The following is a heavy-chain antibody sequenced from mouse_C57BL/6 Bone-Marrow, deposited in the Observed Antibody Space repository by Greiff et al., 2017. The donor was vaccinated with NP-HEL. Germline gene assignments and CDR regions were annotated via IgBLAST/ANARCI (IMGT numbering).Heavy chain of an antibody. CDR2: IYWDDDK. CDR3: ARSRLYDGYYDYAMDY. D-gene: IGHD2-3*01. CDR1: GFSLSTSGMG. V-gene: IGHV8-12*01. J-gene: IGHJ4*01. Sequence: QVTLKVCGPGILQSSQTLSLTCSFSGFSLSTSGMGVSWIRQPSGKGLEWLAHIYWDDDKRYNPSLKSRLTISKDTSRNQVFLKITSVDTADTATYYCARSRLYDGYYDYAMDYWGQGTSVTVSS.